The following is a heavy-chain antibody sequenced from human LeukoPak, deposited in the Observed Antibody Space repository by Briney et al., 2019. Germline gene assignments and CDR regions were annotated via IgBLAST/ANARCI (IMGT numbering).Heavy chain of an antibody. V-gene: IGHV4-59*12. CDR1: AGSISSYY. D-gene: IGHD3-9*01. J-gene: IGHJ3*02. CDR2: VYYSGST. CDR3: ARDRLRYFDWTRDDAFDI. Sequence: PSETLSLTCTVSAGSISSYYWSWIRQPPGKGLEWIGYVYYSGSTNYNPSLKSRVTISVDTSKNQFSLKLSSVTAADTAVYYCARDRLRYFDWTRDDAFDIWGQGTMVTVSS.